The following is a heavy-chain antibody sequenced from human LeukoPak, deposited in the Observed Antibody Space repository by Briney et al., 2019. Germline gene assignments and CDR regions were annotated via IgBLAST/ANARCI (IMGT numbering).Heavy chain of an antibody. D-gene: IGHD3-16*01. Sequence: GGSLRLSCAASGFTFISDWMSWVRQAPGKGLEWVANIKADGSEKYYVDSVKGRFTISRDNAKNSLYLQMNSLRAEDTAVYYCARRGSIHFDFGG. V-gene: IGHV3-7*05. CDR3: ARRGSIHFDF. CDR2: IKADGSEK. CDR1: GFTFISDW. J-gene: IGHJ3*01.